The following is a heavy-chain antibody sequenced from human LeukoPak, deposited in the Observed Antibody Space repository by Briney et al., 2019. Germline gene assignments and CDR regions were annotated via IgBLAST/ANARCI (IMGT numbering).Heavy chain of an antibody. CDR3: VRHSSSPSGNNWFDP. D-gene: IGHD6-6*01. J-gene: IGHJ5*02. CDR1: GGSVISSDYY. V-gene: IGHV4-39*01. CDR2: ISYRGRT. Sequence: SETLSLTCTVSGGSVISSDYYWGWIRQPPGDGLEWIASISYRGRTYYNPSLKSRATTSVDTSKSQFSLKLRSVTAADTAVYYCVRHSSSPSGNNWFDPWGQGTLVTVSS.